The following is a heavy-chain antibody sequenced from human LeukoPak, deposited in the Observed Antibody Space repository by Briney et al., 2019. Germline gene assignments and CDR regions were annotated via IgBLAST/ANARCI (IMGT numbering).Heavy chain of an antibody. CDR2: INPSGGSI. CDR3: ARGGEMATVPHLYYFDD. Sequence: ASVKVSCKASGYTFTSYFIHWVRQAPGQGPEWMGIINPSGGSITYAQKFQGRVTMTRDTSTTTVYMELSSLRSEDTAVYYCARGGEMATVPHLYYFDDWGQGTLVTVSS. D-gene: IGHD5-24*01. CDR1: GYTFTSYF. J-gene: IGHJ4*02. V-gene: IGHV1-46*01.